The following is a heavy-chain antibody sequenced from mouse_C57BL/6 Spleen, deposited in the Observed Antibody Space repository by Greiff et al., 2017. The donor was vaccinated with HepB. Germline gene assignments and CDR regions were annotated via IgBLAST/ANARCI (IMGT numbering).Heavy chain of an antibody. V-gene: IGHV2-2*01. J-gene: IGHJ3*01. CDR2: IWSGGST. CDR1: GFSLTSYG. Sequence: QVQLQQSGPGLVQPSQSLSITCTVSGFSLTSYGVHWVRQSPGKGLEWLGVIWSGGSTDYNAAFISRLSISKDNSKSQVFFKMNSLQADDTAIYYCARNSPQLGLGYWGQGTLVTVSA. D-gene: IGHD4-1*02. CDR3: ARNSPQLGLGY.